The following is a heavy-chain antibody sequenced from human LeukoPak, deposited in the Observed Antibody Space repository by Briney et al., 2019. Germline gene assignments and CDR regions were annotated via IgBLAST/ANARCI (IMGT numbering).Heavy chain of an antibody. CDR2: IYYSGTT. V-gene: IGHV4-59*08. Sequence: SETLSLTCTVSGGSISNYYWNWIRQPPGKGLEWIGYIYYSGTTNYNPSLKSRVSMSVDTSKNQFSLKLSSVTAADTAVYYCARHSGITMIVVDPWGQGTLVTVSS. D-gene: IGHD3-22*01. CDR1: GGSISNYY. J-gene: IGHJ5*02. CDR3: ARHSGITMIVVDP.